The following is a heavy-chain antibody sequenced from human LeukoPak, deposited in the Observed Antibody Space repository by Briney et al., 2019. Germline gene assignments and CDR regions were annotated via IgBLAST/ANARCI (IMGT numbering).Heavy chain of an antibody. J-gene: IGHJ4*02. V-gene: IGHV1-69*05. CDR3: ARDAVEWFGELLFDY. CDR1: GGTFSSYA. D-gene: IGHD3-10*01. CDR2: IIPIFGTA. Sequence: ASVKVSCKASGGTFSSYAISWVRQAPGQGLEWMGGIIPIFGTANYAQKFQGRVTMTRDTSTSTVYMELSSLRSEDTAVYYCARDAVEWFGELLFDYWGQGTLVTVSS.